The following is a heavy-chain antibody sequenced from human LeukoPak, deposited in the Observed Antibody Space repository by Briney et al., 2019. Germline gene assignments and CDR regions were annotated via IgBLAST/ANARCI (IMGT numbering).Heavy chain of an antibody. V-gene: IGHV3-21*01. D-gene: IGHD3-10*01. CDR2: ISSSSSYI. CDR3: ARPKYYYGSGSYYNPPGMDV. CDR1: GFTFSSYS. Sequence: GGSLRLSCAASGFTFSSYSMNWVRQAPGKGLEWVSSISSSSSYIYYADSVKGRFTISRDNAKNSLYLQMNSLRAEDTAVYYCARPKYYYGSGSYYNPPGMDVWGQGTTVTVSS. J-gene: IGHJ6*02.